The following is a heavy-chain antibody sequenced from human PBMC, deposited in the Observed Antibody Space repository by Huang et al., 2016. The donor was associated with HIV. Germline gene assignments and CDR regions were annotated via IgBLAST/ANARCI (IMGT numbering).Heavy chain of an antibody. V-gene: IGHV3-7*04. CDR1: GFTFGHYW. J-gene: IGHJ4*02. D-gene: IGHD4-17*01. CDR3: GRASAYREYGADF. CDR2: ISSESVET. Sequence: MVESGGGLVKPGGSLRLSCSDSGFTFGHYWMTCVRQAPVNVLQWLNNISSESVETYYAVAVMGRFTTSRDDDRRSVYLRMDNLRVDETAVYYCGRASAYREYGADFWGQGTWVTVSS.